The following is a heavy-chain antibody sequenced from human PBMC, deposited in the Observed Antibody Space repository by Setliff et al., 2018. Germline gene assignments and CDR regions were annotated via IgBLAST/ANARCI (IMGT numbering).Heavy chain of an antibody. J-gene: IGHJ4*02. CDR1: GFAFSSYG. CDR3: ARDLRTLSSLDY. V-gene: IGHV3-30*02. Sequence: GSLRLSCAASGFAFSSYGMHWVRQAPGKGLEWVAFIRYDGSNKYYADSVKGRFTISRDNSKNTLYLQMNSLRAEDTAVYYCARDLRTLSSLDYWGQGALVTVSS. D-gene: IGHD6-19*01. CDR2: IRYDGSNK.